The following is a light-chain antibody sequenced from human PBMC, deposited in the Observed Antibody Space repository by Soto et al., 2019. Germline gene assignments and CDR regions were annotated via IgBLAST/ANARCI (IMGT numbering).Light chain of an antibody. Sequence: EIVLTQSPGTLSLSPGERATLSCRASQSVSSSYLAWYQQKPAQAPRLLIYGASSRATGIPDRFSGSGSGTDFTITISRLEPEDFAVYYCQQYGSSPPLTFGGGTKVEIK. CDR3: QQYGSSPPLT. CDR2: GAS. CDR1: QSVSSSY. J-gene: IGKJ4*01. V-gene: IGKV3-20*01.